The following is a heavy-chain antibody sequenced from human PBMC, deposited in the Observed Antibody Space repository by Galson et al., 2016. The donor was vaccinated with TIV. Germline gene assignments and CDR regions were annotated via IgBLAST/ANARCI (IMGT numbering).Heavy chain of an antibody. CDR2: IVTLSGT. CDR1: GGVFNNYA. CDR3: ARGGHYALDV. J-gene: IGHJ6*02. V-gene: IGHV1-69*13. D-gene: IGHD3-16*01. Sequence: SVKVSCKASGGVFNNYAIIWVRQAPGQGLEWMGGIVTLSGTNYAKRFQGRVTVTADEATKTTYMDLSGLRSDDTAVYYCARGGHYALDVWGQGTAVTVSS.